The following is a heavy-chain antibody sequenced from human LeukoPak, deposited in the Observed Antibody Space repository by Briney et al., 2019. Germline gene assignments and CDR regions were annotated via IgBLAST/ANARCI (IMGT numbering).Heavy chain of an antibody. V-gene: IGHV4-34*01. D-gene: IGHD5-24*01. CDR2: IHPSGST. Sequence: SETLSLTCAVFGGSLSGHYRSWIRQPPGKGLEWIGEIHPSGSTSYNPSLRSRVIMSVDTSKNQFSLKLTSVTAADTAVYYCARGDGYRKTGYWGQGTLVTVSS. CDR1: GGSLSGHY. CDR3: ARGDGYRKTGY. J-gene: IGHJ4*02.